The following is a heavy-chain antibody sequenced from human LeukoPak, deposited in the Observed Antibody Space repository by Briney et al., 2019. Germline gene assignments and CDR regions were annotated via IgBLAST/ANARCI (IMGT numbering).Heavy chain of an antibody. CDR3: ARGIFGVAPKTFDY. D-gene: IGHD3-3*01. J-gene: IGHJ4*02. Sequence: SETLSLTCTVSGGSISSYYWSWIRQPPGKGLEWIGYIYYSGSTNYNPSLKSRVTISVDTSKNQFSLKLSSVTAADTAVYYCARGIFGVAPKTFDYWGQGTLVTVSS. CDR2: IYYSGST. V-gene: IGHV4-59*01. CDR1: GGSISSYY.